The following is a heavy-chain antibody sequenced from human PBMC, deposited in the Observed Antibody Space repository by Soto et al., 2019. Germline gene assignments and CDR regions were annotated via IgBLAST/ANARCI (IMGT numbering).Heavy chain of an antibody. Sequence: PSETLSLTCTVSGGSMISYYWSWIRQPPGRGLEWIGNIYYGGSTNYNSSLNSRVTISVDTSKNQFSLKLSSVTAADTAVYYCASQHYYDSSGYYVVYWGQGTLVTVSS. CDR2: IYYGGST. J-gene: IGHJ4*02. CDR1: GGSMISYY. D-gene: IGHD3-22*01. V-gene: IGHV4-59*08. CDR3: ASQHYYDSSGYYVVY.